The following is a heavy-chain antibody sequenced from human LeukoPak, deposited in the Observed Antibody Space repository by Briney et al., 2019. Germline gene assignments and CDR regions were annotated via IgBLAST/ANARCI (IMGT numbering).Heavy chain of an antibody. CDR3: ARVATTSNPPQRPFDY. CDR1: GYSISSGYC. D-gene: IGHD5-12*01. Sequence: PSETLSLTCAVSGYSISSGYCWGWIRQPSGKGLEWNGSIYHTGSTYYNPSLKSRVTISVDTSKNQFSLKLSSVTAADTAVYYCARVATTSNPPQRPFDYWGQGTLVTVSS. CDR2: IYHTGST. V-gene: IGHV4-38-2*01. J-gene: IGHJ4*02.